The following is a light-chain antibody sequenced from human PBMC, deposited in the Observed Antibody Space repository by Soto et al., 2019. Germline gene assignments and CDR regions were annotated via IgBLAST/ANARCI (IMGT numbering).Light chain of an antibody. CDR3: QQRRSWTTKIT. CDR1: QSISTSS. CDR2: GAS. V-gene: IGKV3D-20*02. Sequence: EIVLTQSPGTLSLSPGERAALNCRASQSISTSSLAWYQQKPGQAPRLLIYGASSRATGIPDRFSGSGSGTDFTLTISRLEPEDFAVYYCQQRRSWTTKITFGQGTRLEIK. J-gene: IGKJ5*01.